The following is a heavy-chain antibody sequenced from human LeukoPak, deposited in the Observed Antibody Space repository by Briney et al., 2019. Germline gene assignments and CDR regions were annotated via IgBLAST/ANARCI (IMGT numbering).Heavy chain of an antibody. Sequence: ASVKVSCKASGYTFTSYDINWVRQATGQGLEWMGWMNPNSGNTGYAQKFQGRVTMTRNTSISTAYMELSSLRSEDTAVYYCARGHRTLPPGVRARKQQEAYNYFDPWGQGTLVTVSS. CDR2: MNPNSGNT. CDR3: ARGHRTLPPGVRARKQQEAYNYFDP. J-gene: IGHJ5*02. D-gene: IGHD3-10*01. CDR1: GYTFTSYD. V-gene: IGHV1-8*01.